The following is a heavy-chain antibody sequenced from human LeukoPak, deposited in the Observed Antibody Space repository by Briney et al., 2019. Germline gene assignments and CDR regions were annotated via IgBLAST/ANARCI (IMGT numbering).Heavy chain of an antibody. CDR2: IRYDGSNK. CDR1: GFTFSNSG. CDR3: AKDLLRSAYDY. V-gene: IGHV3-30*02. D-gene: IGHD6-19*01. Sequence: GGSLRLSCAASGFTFSNSGMHWVRQAPAKGLEWVAFIRYDGSNKYYEDSVKGRFTVSRDNSKNTLYLQMSSLRAEDTAVYHCAKDLLRSAYDYWGQGTLVTVSS. J-gene: IGHJ4*02.